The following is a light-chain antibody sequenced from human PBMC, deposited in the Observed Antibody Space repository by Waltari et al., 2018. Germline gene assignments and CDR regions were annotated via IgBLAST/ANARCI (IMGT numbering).Light chain of an antibody. V-gene: IGKV3-20*01. CDR1: QSVSRQ. CDR3: QHYVTLPVT. CDR2: DVS. Sequence: EIVLTQSPGTLSLSPGEGATLSCRAIQSVSRQGWYQQKPGKAPRLLIYDVSTRATGIPDRFSGSGSGTDFSLTISRLESEDFAVYYCQHYVTLPVTFGQGTKVEIK. J-gene: IGKJ1*01.